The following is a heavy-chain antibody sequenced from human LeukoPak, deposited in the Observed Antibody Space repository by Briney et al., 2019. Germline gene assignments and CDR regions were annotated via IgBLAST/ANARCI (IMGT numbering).Heavy chain of an antibody. V-gene: IGHV3-53*01. Sequence: GGSLRLSCAASGFTVSSNCMSWVRQAPGKGLEWVSVIYSGGSTYYADSVKGRFTISRDNSKNTLYLQMNSLRAEDTAVYYCARERWSVAGTGFDYWGQGTLVTVSS. J-gene: IGHJ4*02. D-gene: IGHD6-19*01. CDR1: GFTVSSNC. CDR3: ARERWSVAGTGFDY. CDR2: IYSGGST.